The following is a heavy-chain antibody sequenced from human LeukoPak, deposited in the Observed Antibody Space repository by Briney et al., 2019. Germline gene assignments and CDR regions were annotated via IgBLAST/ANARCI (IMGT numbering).Heavy chain of an antibody. CDR2: IKQDGSEK. D-gene: IGHD3-10*01. Sequence: GGSLRLSCAASGFTFSSYGMSWVRQAPGKGLEWVANIKQDGSEKYYVDSVKGRFTISRDNAKNSLYLQMNSLRAEDTAVYYCARDATQSRIMVRGVIRRPSYYFDYWGQGTLVTVSS. V-gene: IGHV3-7*04. CDR3: ARDATQSRIMVRGVIRRPSYYFDY. CDR1: GFTFSSYG. J-gene: IGHJ4*02.